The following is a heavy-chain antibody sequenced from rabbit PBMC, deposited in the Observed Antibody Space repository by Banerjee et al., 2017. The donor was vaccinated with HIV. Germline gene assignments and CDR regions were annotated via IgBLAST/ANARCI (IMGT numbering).Heavy chain of an antibody. CDR2: IDASGIGNT. J-gene: IGHJ4*01. CDR3: ARDLTGVIGWNFDL. V-gene: IGHV1S45*01. Sequence: QEQLEESGGGLVKPGGTLTLTCKASGIDFSSYYYMTWVRQAPGKGLEWIGTIDASGIGNTYYASWAKGRFTISRTSWTTVTLQMTSLTAADTATYFCARDLTGVIGWNFDLWGQGTLVTVS. CDR1: GIDFSSYYY. D-gene: IGHD1-1*01.